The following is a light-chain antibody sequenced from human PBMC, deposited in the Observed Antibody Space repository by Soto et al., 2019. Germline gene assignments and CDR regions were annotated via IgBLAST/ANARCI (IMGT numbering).Light chain of an antibody. CDR2: GAS. J-gene: IGKJ1*01. Sequence: VVTQSPATLSVFPGETATLSCRASQSVSSDLAWYQQRPGQAPRLLIYGASTRATGIPARFRGSGSGTEFRLPISSLQSEDFTTYYCQQYNTWHPKMAFGRGTKVEIK. CDR1: QSVSSD. CDR3: QQYNTWHPKMA. V-gene: IGKV3-15*01.